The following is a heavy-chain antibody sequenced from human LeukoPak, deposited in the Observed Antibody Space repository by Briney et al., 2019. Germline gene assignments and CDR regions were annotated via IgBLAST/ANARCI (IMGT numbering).Heavy chain of an antibody. CDR1: GYTFTGYY. V-gene: IGHV1-2*02. CDR2: INPNSGGT. D-gene: IGHD5-12*01. Sequence: GASVKVSCKASGYTFTGYYMHWVRQAPGQGLEGMGWINPNSGGTNYAQKFQGRVTMTRDTSISTAYMELSRLRSDDTAVYYCAREATTEHLFDYWGQGTLVTVSS. J-gene: IGHJ4*02. CDR3: AREATTEHLFDY.